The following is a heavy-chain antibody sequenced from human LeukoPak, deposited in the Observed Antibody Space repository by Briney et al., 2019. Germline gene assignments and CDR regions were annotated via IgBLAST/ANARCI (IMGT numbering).Heavy chain of an antibody. CDR3: ARSKNHYCSGGSCYCPY. CDR1: GFTFSSYA. V-gene: IGHV3-30*04. Sequence: PGRSLRLSCAASGFTFSSYAMHWVRQAPGKGPEWVAVISYDGSNKYYADSVKGRFTISRDNSKNTLYLQMNSLRAEDTAVYYCARSKNHYCSGGSCYCPYWGQGTLVTVSS. CDR2: ISYDGSNK. J-gene: IGHJ4*02. D-gene: IGHD2-15*01.